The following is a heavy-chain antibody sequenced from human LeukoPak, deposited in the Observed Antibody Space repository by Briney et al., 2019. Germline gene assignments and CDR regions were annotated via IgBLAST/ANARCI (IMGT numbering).Heavy chain of an antibody. D-gene: IGHD3-22*01. J-gene: IGHJ5*02. CDR1: GGSFSGYY. CDR3: ARGHNYYDSSGYHNWFDP. CDR2: INHSGST. V-gene: IGHV4-34*01. Sequence: SETLSLTCAVYGGSFSGYYWSWIRQPPGKGLEWIGEINHSGSTNYNPSLKSRVTISVDTSKNQFPLKLSSVTAADTAVYYCARGHNYYDSSGYHNWFDPWGQGTLVTVSS.